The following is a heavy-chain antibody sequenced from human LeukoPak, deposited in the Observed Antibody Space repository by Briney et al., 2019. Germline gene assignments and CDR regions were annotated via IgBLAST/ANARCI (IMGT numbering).Heavy chain of an antibody. J-gene: IGHJ5*02. D-gene: IGHD6-25*01. CDR1: RDSLSSHS. CDR2: IYYSGIT. V-gene: IGHV4-59*11. Sequence: SETLSLTCTVSRDSLSSHSWSWLRQPPGRGLEWIGNIYYSGITNYNPSLKSRVTISVDTSKTQVSLTLSSMTAAGTAVYYCAREFDNSARWFDPWGQGTLVTVSS. CDR3: AREFDNSARWFDP.